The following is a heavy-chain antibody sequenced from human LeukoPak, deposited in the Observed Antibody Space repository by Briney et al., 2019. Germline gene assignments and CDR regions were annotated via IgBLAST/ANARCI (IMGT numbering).Heavy chain of an antibody. V-gene: IGHV1-18*01. J-gene: IGHJ5*02. D-gene: IGHD3-3*01. CDR3: ARDLGRWSGYKWFDP. CDR2: ISAYSGDT. Sequence: GASVKVSCKASGYTFTSYGISWVRQAPGQGLEWMGWISAYSGDTNYAQKFQGRATMTTDTSTSTAYMELRSLSSDDTAVYYCARDLGRWSGYKWFDPWGQGTLVTVSS. CDR1: GYTFTSYG.